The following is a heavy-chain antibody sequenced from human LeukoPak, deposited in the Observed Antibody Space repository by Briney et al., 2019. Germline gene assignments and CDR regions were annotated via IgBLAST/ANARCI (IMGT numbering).Heavy chain of an antibody. V-gene: IGHV3-74*01. Sequence: PGGSLRLSCAASGSTFSSYWMHWVRQAPGKGLVWVSRISSDGRSTSYADSVKGRFTLSSDNAKNTLYLQMNSLRAEDTAVYYCTREAAGTSYFDYWGQGALVTVSP. CDR3: TREAAGTSYFDY. D-gene: IGHD6-13*01. CDR1: GSTFSSYW. J-gene: IGHJ4*02. CDR2: ISSDGRST.